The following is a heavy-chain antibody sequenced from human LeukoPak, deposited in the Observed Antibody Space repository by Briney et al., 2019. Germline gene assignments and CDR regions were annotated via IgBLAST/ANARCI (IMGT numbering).Heavy chain of an antibody. V-gene: IGHV4-61*01. CDR2: IYYSGST. J-gene: IGHJ5*02. CDR1: GYSISSGYY. CDR3: ARITQIGWFDP. Sequence: SETLSLTCTVSGYSISSGYYWGWIRQPPGKGLEWIGYIYYSGSTNYNPSLKGRVTISVDTSKNQFSLKLSSVTAADTAVYYCARITQIGWFDPWGQGTLVTVSS. D-gene: IGHD3-16*01.